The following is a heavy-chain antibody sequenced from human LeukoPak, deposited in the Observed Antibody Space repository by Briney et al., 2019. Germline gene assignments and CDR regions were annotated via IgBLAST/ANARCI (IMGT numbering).Heavy chain of an antibody. J-gene: IGHJ5*02. Sequence: SETLSLTCTVSGGSITSFYWSWIRQPAGKGLEWIGRIYTSGSTNYNPSLKSRVTMSLGTSKNQVSLKLSSVTAADTALYYCARDRGSGRVGLDPWGQGTLVTVSS. V-gene: IGHV4-4*07. CDR2: IYTSGST. CDR1: GGSITSFY. CDR3: ARDRGSGRVGLDP. D-gene: IGHD3-10*01.